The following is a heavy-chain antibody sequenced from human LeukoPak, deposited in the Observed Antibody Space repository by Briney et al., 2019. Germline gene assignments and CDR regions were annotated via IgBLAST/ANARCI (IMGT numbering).Heavy chain of an antibody. CDR2: IYYSGST. D-gene: IGHD6-6*01. CDR3: ARGRIIAARPVDY. Sequence: SETLSLTCTVSGGSISSYYWSWIRQPPGKGLEWIGYIYYSGSTNYNPSLKSRVTISVDTSKNQFSLKLNSVTAADTAVYYCARGRIIAARPVDYWGQGTLVTVSS. CDR1: GGSISSYY. V-gene: IGHV4-59*01. J-gene: IGHJ4*02.